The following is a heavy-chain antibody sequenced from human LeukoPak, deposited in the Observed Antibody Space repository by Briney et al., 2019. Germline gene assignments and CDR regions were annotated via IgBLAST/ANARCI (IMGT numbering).Heavy chain of an antibody. V-gene: IGHV1-2*02. CDR3: ARDLYYYDSRWWFDP. D-gene: IGHD3-22*01. CDR1: GYTFIGYY. CDR2: INPNSGGT. Sequence: ASVKVSCKASGYTFIGYYMHWVRQAPGQGLEWMGWINPNSGGTNYAQKFQGRVTMTRDTSISTAYMELRSLRSDDTAVYYCARDLYYYDSRWWFDPWGQGTLVTVSS. J-gene: IGHJ5*02.